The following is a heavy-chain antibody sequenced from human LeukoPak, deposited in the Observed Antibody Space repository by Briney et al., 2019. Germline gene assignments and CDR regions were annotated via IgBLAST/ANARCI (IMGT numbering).Heavy chain of an antibody. CDR2: IYYSGST. D-gene: IGHD2-15*01. CDR3: ARQRAVAATREDYYYYGMDV. CDR1: GDSISSYY. V-gene: IGHV4-59*08. Sequence: KPSETLSLTCTVSGDSISSYYWSWIRQPPGKGLEWIGYIYYSGSTNYNPSLKSRVTISVDTSKDQFSLKLSSVTAADTAVYYCARQRAVAATREDYYYYGMDVWGQGTTVTVSS. J-gene: IGHJ6*02.